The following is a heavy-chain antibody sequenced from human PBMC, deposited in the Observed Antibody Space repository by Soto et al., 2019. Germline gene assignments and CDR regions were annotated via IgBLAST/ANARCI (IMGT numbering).Heavy chain of an antibody. CDR1: GGTFSSYA. D-gene: IGHD6-19*01. CDR3: ARDLSSGWYYYYYYMDV. Sequence: SVKVSCKASGGTFSSYAISWVRQAPGQGLEWMGGIIPIFGTANYAQKFQGRVTITADESTSTAYMELSSLRSEDTAVYYCARDLSSGWYYYYYYMDVWGKGTTVTVSS. V-gene: IGHV1-69*13. J-gene: IGHJ6*03. CDR2: IIPIFGTA.